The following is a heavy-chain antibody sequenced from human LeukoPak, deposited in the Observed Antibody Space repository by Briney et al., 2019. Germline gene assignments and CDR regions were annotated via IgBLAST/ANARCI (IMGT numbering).Heavy chain of an antibody. CDR2: IKQDGSEK. J-gene: IGHJ3*02. V-gene: IGHV3-7*01. CDR3: ARDGMGYSDAFDI. CDR1: GFTFSSYW. Sequence: GGSLRLSYAASGFTFSSYWMSWVRQAPGKGLEWVANIKQDGSEKYYVDSVKGRFTISRDNAKNSLFLQMNSLRAEDTAVYYCARDGMGYSDAFDIWGQGTMVTVSS. D-gene: IGHD3-22*01.